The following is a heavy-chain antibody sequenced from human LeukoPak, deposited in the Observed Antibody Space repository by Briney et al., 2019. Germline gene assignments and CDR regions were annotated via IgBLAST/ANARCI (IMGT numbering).Heavy chain of an antibody. J-gene: IGHJ4*02. Sequence: GGSLRLSCAASGFTFSSYAMSWVRQAPGKGLEWVSAISGSGGSTYYADSVKGRFTTSRDNSKNTLYLQMNSLRAEDTAVYYCAKGGALWFGELFGYWGQGTLVTVSS. D-gene: IGHD3-10*01. CDR2: ISGSGGST. CDR1: GFTFSSYA. CDR3: AKGGALWFGELFGY. V-gene: IGHV3-23*01.